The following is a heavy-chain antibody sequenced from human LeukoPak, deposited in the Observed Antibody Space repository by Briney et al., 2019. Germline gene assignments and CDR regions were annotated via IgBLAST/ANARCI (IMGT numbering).Heavy chain of an antibody. CDR2: IYTSGST. D-gene: IGHD4-17*01. Sequence: PSETLSLTCTVSGGSISSGSYYWSWIRQPAGKGLEWIGRIYTSGSTNYNPSLKSRVTISVDTSKNQFSLKLSSVTAADTAVYYCARNRYGDYADYWGQGTLVTVSS. J-gene: IGHJ4*02. CDR1: GGSISSGSYY. V-gene: IGHV4-61*02. CDR3: ARNRYGDYADY.